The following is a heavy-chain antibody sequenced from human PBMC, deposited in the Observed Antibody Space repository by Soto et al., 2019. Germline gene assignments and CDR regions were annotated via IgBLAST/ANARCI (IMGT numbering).Heavy chain of an antibody. V-gene: IGHV3-43*02. D-gene: IGHD6-13*01. Sequence: GGSLRLSCAASGFTFDDYAMHWVRQAPGKGLEWVSLISGDGGSTYYADSVKGRFTISRDNSKNSLYLQMNSLRTEDTALYYCAKDSAVTAISSSWSNRFDPWGQGTLVTVSS. J-gene: IGHJ5*02. CDR2: ISGDGGST. CDR1: GFTFDDYA. CDR3: AKDSAVTAISSSWSNRFDP.